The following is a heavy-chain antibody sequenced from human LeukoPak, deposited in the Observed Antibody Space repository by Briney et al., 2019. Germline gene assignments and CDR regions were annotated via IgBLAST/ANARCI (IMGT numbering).Heavy chain of an antibody. V-gene: IGHV4-39*07. Sequence: PSETLSLTCTVSGGSISSSSYYWGWIRQPPGKGLEWIGSIYYSGSTYYNPSLKSRVTISVDTSKNQFSLKLSSVTAADTAVYYCARDSSDSSGYGNWGQGTLVTVSS. J-gene: IGHJ4*02. CDR1: GGSISSSSYY. CDR3: ARDSSDSSGYGN. D-gene: IGHD3-22*01. CDR2: IYYSGST.